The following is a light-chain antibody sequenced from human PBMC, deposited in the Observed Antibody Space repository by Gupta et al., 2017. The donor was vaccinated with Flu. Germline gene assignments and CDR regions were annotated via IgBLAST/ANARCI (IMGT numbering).Light chain of an antibody. CDR1: QGIRSD. CDR3: LQHNSYPRT. CDR2: DAS. J-gene: IGKJ1*01. Sequence: DVQMTPSPSSLSASLGDRVTSTCRASQGIRSDLAWYQQKPGSAPKRLIYDASRLQSGAPSRFSGSGSGTDFTLTISILQPEDFATYYCLQHNSYPRTFGQGTKVEIK. V-gene: IGKV1-17*01.